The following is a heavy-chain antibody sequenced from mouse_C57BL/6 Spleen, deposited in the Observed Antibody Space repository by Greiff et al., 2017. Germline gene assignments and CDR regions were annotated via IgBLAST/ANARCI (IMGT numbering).Heavy chain of an antibody. CDR2: ISNFAYSI. CDR3: ARHDDYVEFAY. Sequence: EVQLQESGGGLVQPGGSLKLSCAASGFTFSDYGMAWVRQAPRKGLEWVAFISNFAYSIYYADTVTGRFAISRENAKNTLYLEMSSLRSEDTAMYYCARHDDYVEFAYWGQGTLVTVSA. V-gene: IGHV5-15*01. CDR1: GFTFSDYG. D-gene: IGHD2-4*01. J-gene: IGHJ3*01.